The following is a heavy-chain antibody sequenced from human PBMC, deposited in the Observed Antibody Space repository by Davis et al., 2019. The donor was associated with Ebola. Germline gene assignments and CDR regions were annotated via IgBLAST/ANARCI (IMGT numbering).Heavy chain of an antibody. CDR3: AKGSIAEALFDY. D-gene: IGHD6-19*01. CDR1: GFTFRNYG. V-gene: IGHV3-33*06. J-gene: IGHJ4*02. Sequence: PGGSLRLSCAASGFTFRNYGMHWVRQAPGKGLEWVAVIWYDGSRRYYGDSVKGRFTISRDNSKNTLYLQVNSLRAEDTAVYYCAKGSIAEALFDYWGQGTLVTVSS. CDR2: IWYDGSRR.